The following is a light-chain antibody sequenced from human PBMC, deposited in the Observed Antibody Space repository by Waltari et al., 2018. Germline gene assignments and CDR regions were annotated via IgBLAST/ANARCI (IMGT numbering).Light chain of an antibody. J-gene: IGKJ1*01. V-gene: IGKV3-20*01. Sequence: EIVLTQSPGSLSSSPGERVTLSCRASQSVSRALAWYQQKPGQAPRLLSFGASNRATGIPDRFSGSGSETDFSLTISRLEPEDCAVEYCQHYVRLPATFGRGTKVEIK. CDR2: GAS. CDR3: QHYVRLPAT. CDR1: QSVSRA.